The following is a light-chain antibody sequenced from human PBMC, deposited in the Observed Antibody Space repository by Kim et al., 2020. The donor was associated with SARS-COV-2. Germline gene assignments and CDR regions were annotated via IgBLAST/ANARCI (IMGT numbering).Light chain of an antibody. V-gene: IGLV7-43*01. CDR3: LLYYGSGWV. J-gene: IGLJ3*02. Sequence: PGGPDPLTCASSTGAVTSGYYPNWFQQKPGQAPKALIYITNNKHSWTPARFSGSLLGGKAALTLSGAQPEDEAEYYCLLYYGSGWVFGGGTRLTVL. CDR1: TGAVTSGYY. CDR2: ITN.